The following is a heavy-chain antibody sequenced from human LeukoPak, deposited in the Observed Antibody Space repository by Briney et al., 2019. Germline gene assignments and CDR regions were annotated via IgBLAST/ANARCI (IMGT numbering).Heavy chain of an antibody. V-gene: IGHV5-51*01. D-gene: IGHD2-15*01. CDR1: GYSFTSYC. J-gene: IGHJ3*02. Sequence: GGSLKISSKGFGYSFTSYCIAWVRQMPGKGLGWLGIFYPGDPDTRYSPSFQGKVTISADKSISTAYLQWSSLKPSDTAMYYCARHPHYCSGGSCLAFDIWGQGTMVTVSS. CDR2: FYPGDPDT. CDR3: ARHPHYCSGGSCLAFDI.